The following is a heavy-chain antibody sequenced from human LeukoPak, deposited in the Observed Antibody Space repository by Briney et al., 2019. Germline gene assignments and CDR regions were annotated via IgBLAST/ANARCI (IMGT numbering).Heavy chain of an antibody. Sequence: ASETLSLTCTVSGGSISSYYWSWIRQPPGKGLEWIGYIYYSGSTNYNPSLKSRVTISVDTSKNQFSLKLSSVTAADTAVYYCARGPVLLWFGELLRNYNWFDPWGQGTLVTVSS. CDR3: ARGPVLLWFGELLRNYNWFDP. CDR1: GGSISSYY. J-gene: IGHJ5*02. CDR2: IYYSGST. D-gene: IGHD3-10*01. V-gene: IGHV4-59*01.